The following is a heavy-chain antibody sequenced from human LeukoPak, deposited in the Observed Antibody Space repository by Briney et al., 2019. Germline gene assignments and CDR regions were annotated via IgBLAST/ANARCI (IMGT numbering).Heavy chain of an antibody. CDR2: IIPSFGTA. J-gene: IGHJ6*02. Sequence: GASVKVSCKASGYTFTGYYMHWVRQAPGQGLEWMGGIIPSFGTANYAQKFQGRVTITADESTSTAYMELSGLRSEDTAVYYCAREPYYYDSSGYYPGYYYGMDVWGQGTTVTVSS. V-gene: IGHV1-69*13. D-gene: IGHD3-22*01. CDR1: GYTFTGYY. CDR3: AREPYYYDSSGYYPGYYYGMDV.